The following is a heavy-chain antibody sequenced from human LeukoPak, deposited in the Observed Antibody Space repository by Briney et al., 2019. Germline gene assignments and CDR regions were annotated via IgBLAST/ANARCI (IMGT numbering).Heavy chain of an antibody. J-gene: IGHJ6*03. CDR2: INHSGST. CDR1: GGSFSGYY. CDR3: ARGTRGGVPYSSGWPAVSYYYYIDV. D-gene: IGHD6-19*01. V-gene: IGHV4-34*01. Sequence: SETLSLTCAVYGGSFSGYYWSWIRQPPGKGLEWIGEINHSGSTNYNPSLKSRVTISVDTSKNQFSLKLSSVTAADTAVYYCARGTRGGVPYSSGWPAVSYYYYIDVWGKGTTVTVSS.